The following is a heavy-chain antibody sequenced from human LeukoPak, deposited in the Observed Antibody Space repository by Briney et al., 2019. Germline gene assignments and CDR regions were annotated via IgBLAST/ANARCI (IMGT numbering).Heavy chain of an antibody. CDR1: GYPFTSHW. D-gene: IGHD2-15*01. J-gene: IGHJ4*02. Sequence: GESLQISFKGSGYPFTSHWIDWVRPMPGKGLEWVGIIRPANSDTRYSPSFEGQVSISADKSISTAYLQWSSLEASDTAMYYCARRYCSGTTCYNFDLWGQGTLVTVSS. CDR2: IRPANSDT. V-gene: IGHV5-51*01. CDR3: ARRYCSGTTCYNFDL.